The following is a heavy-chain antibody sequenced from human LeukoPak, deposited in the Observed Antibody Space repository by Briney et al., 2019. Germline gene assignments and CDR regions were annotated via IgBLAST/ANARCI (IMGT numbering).Heavy chain of an antibody. CDR1: GFTFSSYS. D-gene: IGHD3-16*01. Sequence: GGSLRLSCAASGFTFSSYSMNWVRQAPGKGLEWVSSISSSSSYIYYADSVKGRFTISRDNSKSTLYLQMNSLRAEDTALYYCARDRLGAMLFFDSWGQGTLVTVSS. CDR3: ARDRLGAMLFFDS. J-gene: IGHJ4*02. V-gene: IGHV3-21*04. CDR2: ISSSSSYI.